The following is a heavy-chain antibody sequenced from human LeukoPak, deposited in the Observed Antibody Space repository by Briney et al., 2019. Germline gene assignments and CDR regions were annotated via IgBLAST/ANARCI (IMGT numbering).Heavy chain of an antibody. J-gene: IGHJ3*02. Sequence: GGSLRLSCAASGFTFSSYSMNWVRQAPGKGLEWVSPISSSSSYIYYADSVKGRFTISRDNAKNSLYLQMNSLRAEDTAVYYCARVRLRSGAFDIWGQGTMVTVSS. CDR3: ARVRLRSGAFDI. V-gene: IGHV3-21*01. CDR2: ISSSSSYI. D-gene: IGHD4-17*01. CDR1: GFTFSSYS.